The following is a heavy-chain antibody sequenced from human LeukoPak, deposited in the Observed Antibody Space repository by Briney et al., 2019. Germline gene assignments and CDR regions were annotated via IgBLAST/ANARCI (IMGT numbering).Heavy chain of an antibody. CDR2: INPNSGKT. CDR1: GYTFTGHY. D-gene: IGHD5-24*01. V-gene: IGHV1-2*02. CDR3: ARVGDNYGMDV. J-gene: IGHJ6*02. Sequence: ASVKVSCKASGYTFTGHYIHWVRQAPGQGLEWMGWINPNSGKTNYPQKFQGRVTMTRDTSISSAYMELSRLRSDDTAVYYCARVGDNYGMDVWGQGTTVSVSS.